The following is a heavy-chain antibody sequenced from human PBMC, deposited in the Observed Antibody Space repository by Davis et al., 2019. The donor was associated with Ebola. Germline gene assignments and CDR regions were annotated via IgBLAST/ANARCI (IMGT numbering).Heavy chain of an antibody. CDR2: MNPNSGNT. J-gene: IGHJ4*02. V-gene: IGHV1-8*01. CDR1: GYTFTSYD. Sequence: AASVKVSCKASGYTFTSYDINWVRQATGQGPEWMGWMNPNSGNTGYAQKFQGRVTMTRNTSISTAYMELSSLRSEDTAVYYCASSNLLWFGELLLFYWGQGTLVTVSS. D-gene: IGHD3-10*01. CDR3: ASSNLLWFGELLLFY.